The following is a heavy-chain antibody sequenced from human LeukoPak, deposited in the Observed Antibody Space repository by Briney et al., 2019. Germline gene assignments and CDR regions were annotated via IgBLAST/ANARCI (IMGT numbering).Heavy chain of an antibody. CDR1: GGSFSGYY. Sequence: SETLSLTCAVYGGSFSGYYWSWIRQPPGKGLEWIGEINHSGSTNYNPSLKSRVTISVDTSKNQFSLKLSSVTAADTAVYYCARGRRGGLDYWGQGALDTVSS. J-gene: IGHJ4*02. CDR2: INHSGST. D-gene: IGHD2-15*01. CDR3: ARGRRGGLDY. V-gene: IGHV4-34*01.